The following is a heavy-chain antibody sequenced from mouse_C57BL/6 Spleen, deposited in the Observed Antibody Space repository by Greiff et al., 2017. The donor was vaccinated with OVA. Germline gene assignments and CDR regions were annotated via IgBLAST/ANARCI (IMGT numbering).Heavy chain of an antibody. Sequence: QVQLQQPGPELVKPGASVKLSCKASGYTFTSYWMHWVKQRPGQGLEWIGNINPSNGGTNYNEKFKSKATLTVDKSSSTAYMQLSSLTSEDSAVYDCAREGDYYGSSYYFDYWGQGTTLTVSS. J-gene: IGHJ2*01. CDR2: INPSNGGT. V-gene: IGHV1-53*01. CDR3: AREGDYYGSSYYFDY. CDR1: GYTFTSYW. D-gene: IGHD1-1*01.